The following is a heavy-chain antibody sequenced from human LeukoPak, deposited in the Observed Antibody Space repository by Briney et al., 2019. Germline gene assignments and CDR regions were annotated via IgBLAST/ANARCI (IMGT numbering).Heavy chain of an antibody. CDR3: ARALSVVTSCFDY. Sequence: ASETLSLTCTASGGSISSTSYYWGWIRQPPGKGLEWIGSVYYSGRTYYNPSLKSRVIISVDTSKNQFSLKLTSVTAADTAVYYCARALSVVTSCFDYWGQGTLVTVSS. V-gene: IGHV4-39*01. CDR2: VYYSGRT. J-gene: IGHJ4*02. CDR1: GGSISSTSYY. D-gene: IGHD4-23*01.